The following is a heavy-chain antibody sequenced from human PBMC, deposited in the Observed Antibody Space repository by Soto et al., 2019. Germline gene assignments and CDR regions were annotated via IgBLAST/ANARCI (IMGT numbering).Heavy chain of an antibody. D-gene: IGHD2-8*02. CDR3: ARDKITGLFDY. Sequence: PGGSLRLSCAASGFTFSSYAMHWVRQAPGKGLEWVAVISYDGSNKYYADSVKGRFTISRDNSKNTLCLQMNSLRAEDTAVYYCARDKITGLFDYWGQGTLVTVSS. V-gene: IGHV3-30-3*01. CDR1: GFTFSSYA. J-gene: IGHJ4*02. CDR2: ISYDGSNK.